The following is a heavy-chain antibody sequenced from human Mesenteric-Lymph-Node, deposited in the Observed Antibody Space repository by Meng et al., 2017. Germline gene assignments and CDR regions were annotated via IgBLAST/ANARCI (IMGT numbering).Heavy chain of an antibody. CDR2: IYPGDSDT. J-gene: IGHJ4*02. V-gene: IGHV5-51*01. CDR3: ATSRTHSSGWYYFDY. Sequence: KVSCKGSGYSFTSYWIGWVRQRPGKGLEWMGIIYPGDSDTRYSPSFQGQVTISADKSICTAYLQWSSLKASDTAMYYCATSRTHSSGWYYFDYWGQGTVVTVSS. D-gene: IGHD6-19*01. CDR1: GYSFTSYW.